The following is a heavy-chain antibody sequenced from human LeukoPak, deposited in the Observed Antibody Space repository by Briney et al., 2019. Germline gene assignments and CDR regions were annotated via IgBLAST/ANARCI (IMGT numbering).Heavy chain of an antibody. J-gene: IGHJ4*02. CDR2: ISSSSSYI. D-gene: IGHD3-22*01. CDR1: GFTFSSYS. CDR3: ARDLGEHDSSGYSSYFDY. Sequence: GGSLRLSCAASGFTFSSYSMNWVRQAPGKGLEWVSSISSSSSYIYYADSVKGRFTISRDNAKNSLYLQMNSLRAEDTAVYYCARDLGEHDSSGYSSYFDYWGQGTLVTVSS. V-gene: IGHV3-21*01.